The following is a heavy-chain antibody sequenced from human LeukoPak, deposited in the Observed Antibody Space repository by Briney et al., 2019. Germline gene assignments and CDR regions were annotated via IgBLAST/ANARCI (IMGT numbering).Heavy chain of an antibody. Sequence: PSETLSLTCTVSGGSISSYYWSWIRQPPGKGLEWIGYIYYSGSTNYNPSLKSRVTISVDTSKNQFSLKLSSVTAADTAVYYCASSASMVIDYWGQGTLVTVSS. D-gene: IGHD5-18*01. J-gene: IGHJ4*02. CDR1: GGSISSYY. CDR2: IYYSGST. V-gene: IGHV4-59*08. CDR3: ASSASMVIDY.